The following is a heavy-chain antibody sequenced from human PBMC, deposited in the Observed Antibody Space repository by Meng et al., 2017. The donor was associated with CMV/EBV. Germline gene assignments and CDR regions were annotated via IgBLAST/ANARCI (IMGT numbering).Heavy chain of an antibody. V-gene: IGHV4-61*02. CDR1: GGSISSGSYY. Sequence: QVRRQGPGPGLVKPSQTLSLTCTVSGGSISSGSYYWSWIRQPAGKGLEWIGRIYTSGSTNYNPSLKSRVTISVDTSKNQFSLKLSSVTAADTAVYYCASVQGLGVSWGQGTLVTVSS. CDR2: IYTSGST. CDR3: ASVQGLGVS. D-gene: IGHD3-10*01. J-gene: IGHJ4*02.